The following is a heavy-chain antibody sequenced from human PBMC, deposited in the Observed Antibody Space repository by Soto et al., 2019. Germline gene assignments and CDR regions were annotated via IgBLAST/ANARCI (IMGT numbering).Heavy chain of an antibody. V-gene: IGHV1-69*13. D-gene: IGHD6-13*01. Sequence: ASVKVSCKASGGTFSSYAISWVRQAPGQRLEWMGGIIPIFGTANYAQKFQGRVTITADESTSTAYMELSSLRSEDTAVYYCARELDSSSWYNWFDPWGQGTLVTVSS. CDR1: GGTFSSYA. CDR3: ARELDSSSWYNWFDP. J-gene: IGHJ5*02. CDR2: IIPIFGTA.